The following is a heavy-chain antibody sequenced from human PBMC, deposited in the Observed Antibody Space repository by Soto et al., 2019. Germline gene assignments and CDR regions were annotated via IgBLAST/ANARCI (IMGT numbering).Heavy chain of an antibody. V-gene: IGHV4-34*01. D-gene: IGHD6-19*01. CDR3: ARGGSSDWQVAFDI. CDR1: GGSFSTYY. CDR2: INDRGTN. J-gene: IGHJ3*02. Sequence: QLQQWGAGPLKASETLSLTCVVSGGSFSTYYYNWLRQSPGKGLEWIGEINDRGTNNYSPSLKSRVTMSLDTSKNQFSLNLTSVTAADTAVYYCARGGSSDWQVAFDIWGQGTMVTVSS.